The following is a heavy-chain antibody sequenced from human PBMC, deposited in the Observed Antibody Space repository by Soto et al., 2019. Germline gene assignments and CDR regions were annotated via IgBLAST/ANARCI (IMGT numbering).Heavy chain of an antibody. D-gene: IGHD6-13*01. J-gene: IGHJ6*02. CDR2: INYSGRT. Sequence: PSETLSLTCTVSGGSISSSDYYWSLIRQPPGKGLEWIGYINYSGRTYYKPSLKSRLPMSIDTSKNQFSLRLTSVTVADTAVYFCARFSTLGKAYGVDGWGQGTTVTISS. CDR1: GGSISSSDYY. CDR3: ARFSTLGKAYGVDG. V-gene: IGHV4-30-4*01.